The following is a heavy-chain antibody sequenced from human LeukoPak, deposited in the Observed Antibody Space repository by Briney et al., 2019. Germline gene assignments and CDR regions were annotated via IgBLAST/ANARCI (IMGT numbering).Heavy chain of an antibody. CDR2: INPNSGGT. J-gene: IGHJ6*03. V-gene: IGHV1-2*02. CDR3: ARDARRGYYYYMDV. Sequence: ASMKGSCKASGYTFTGYYMHWVRPAPGQGLEWMGWINPNSGGTNYAQKFQGRVTMTRDTSISTAYMELSRLRSDDTAVYYCARDARRGYYYYMDVWGKGTTVTVSS. CDR1: GYTFTGYY.